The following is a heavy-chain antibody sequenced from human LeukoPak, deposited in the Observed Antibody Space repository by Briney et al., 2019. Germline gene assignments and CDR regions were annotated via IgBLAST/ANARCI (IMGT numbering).Heavy chain of an antibody. V-gene: IGHV4-59*11. D-gene: IGHD1-1*01. CDR1: GGPISIHY. J-gene: IGHJ5*02. Sequence: SETLSLTCTVSGGPISIHYWIWLRQPPGKGLEWIGYIYYSGSTNYNPSLKSRVTISVDTSKNQFSLKLSSVTAADTAVYYCAGEAWTGWFDPWGQGTLVTVSS. CDR3: AGEAWTGWFDP. CDR2: IYYSGST.